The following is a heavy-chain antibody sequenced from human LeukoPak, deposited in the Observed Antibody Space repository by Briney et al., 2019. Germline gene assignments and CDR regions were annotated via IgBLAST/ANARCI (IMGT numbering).Heavy chain of an antibody. CDR1: GFTFSSYA. D-gene: IGHD3-10*01. Sequence: PGGSLRLSCAASGFTFSSYAMSWVRQAPGKGLEWVSAISGSGGSTYYADSVKGRLTISRDNSKNTLYLQMNSLRAEDTAVYYCAKVSLILRGYFDYWGQGTLVTVSS. J-gene: IGHJ4*02. CDR2: ISGSGGST. CDR3: AKVSLILRGYFDY. V-gene: IGHV3-23*01.